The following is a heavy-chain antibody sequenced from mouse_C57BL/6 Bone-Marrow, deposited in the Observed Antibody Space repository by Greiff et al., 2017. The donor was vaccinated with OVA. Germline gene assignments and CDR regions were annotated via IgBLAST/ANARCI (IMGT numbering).Heavy chain of an antibody. D-gene: IGHD1-1*01. CDR1: GFSLSTFGMG. CDR2: IWWDDDK. CDR3: ARMSTTVVAPYYYAMDY. V-gene: IGHV8-8*01. Sequence: QVTLKESGPGILQPSQTLSLTCSFSGFSLSTFGMGVGWIRQPSGKGLEWLAHIWWDDDKYYNPALKSRLTISKDTSKNQVFLKIANVDTADTATYYCARMSTTVVAPYYYAMDYWGQGTSVTVSS. J-gene: IGHJ4*01.